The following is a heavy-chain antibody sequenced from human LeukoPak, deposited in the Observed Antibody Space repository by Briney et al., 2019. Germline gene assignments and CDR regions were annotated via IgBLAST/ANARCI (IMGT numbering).Heavy chain of an antibody. CDR2: IWFDGRQT. D-gene: IGHD6-19*01. CDR1: GFSFSKYA. CDR3: VKDRTVAGTDARYYFDC. V-gene: IGHV3-33*06. J-gene: IGHJ4*02. Sequence: PGGSLRLSCAASGFSFSKYAMHWVRQAPGKGLEWVAVIWFDGRQTFYADSVKGRFTISRDNSKNTLYLLMNSLRAEDTAFYYCVKDRTVAGTDARYYFDCWGQGTLVTVSS.